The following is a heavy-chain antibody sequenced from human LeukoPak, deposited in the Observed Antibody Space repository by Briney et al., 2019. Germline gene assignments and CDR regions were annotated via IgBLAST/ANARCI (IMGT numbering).Heavy chain of an antibody. CDR1: GGSISSSSYY. J-gene: IGHJ4*02. D-gene: IGHD6-19*01. CDR3: ARGSRSGWSKGRYIFSGYFDY. CDR2: IYYSGST. Sequence: SETLSLTCTVSGGSISSSSYYWGWIRQPPGTGLEWIGSIYYSGSTYYNPSLKSRVTISVDTSKNQFSLKLSSVTAADTAVYYCARGSRSGWSKGRYIFSGYFDYWGQGTLVTVSS. V-gene: IGHV4-39*07.